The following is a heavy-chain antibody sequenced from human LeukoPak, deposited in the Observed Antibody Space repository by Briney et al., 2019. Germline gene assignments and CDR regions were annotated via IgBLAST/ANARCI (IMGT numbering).Heavy chain of an antibody. CDR1: GYTFTGYY. CDR2: INPNSGDT. J-gene: IGHJ4*02. Sequence: ASVKVSCKASGYTFTGYYIHWVRQAPGQGLEWMGWINPNSGDTHYAQKFRGRVTMNSDTSISTAYMDLSRLTSDDTAVYYCARIPLNLQDYWGQGTLVTVSS. V-gene: IGHV1-2*02. CDR3: ARIPLNLQDY.